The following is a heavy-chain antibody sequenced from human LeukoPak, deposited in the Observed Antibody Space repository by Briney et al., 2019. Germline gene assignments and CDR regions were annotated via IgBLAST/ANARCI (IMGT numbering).Heavy chain of an antibody. CDR2: IYYSGNT. Sequence: NTSETLSLTCTVSGGSISSSNYYWGWIRQPPGKGLEWIGSIYYSGNTYYNPSLMSRVTISVDTSKNQFSLKPSSVTAADTAVYYCARHLSPYPRAPFDYWGQGTLVTVSS. V-gene: IGHV4-39*01. CDR3: ARHLSPYPRAPFDY. J-gene: IGHJ4*02. D-gene: IGHD2-21*01. CDR1: GGSISSSNYY.